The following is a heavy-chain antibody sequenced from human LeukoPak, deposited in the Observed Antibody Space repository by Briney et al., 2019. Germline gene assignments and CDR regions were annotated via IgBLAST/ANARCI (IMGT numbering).Heavy chain of an antibody. J-gene: IGHJ3*02. D-gene: IGHD4-17*01. CDR1: GGSISSGGYY. Sequence: SETLSLTCTVSGGSISSGGYYRSWIRQPPGKGLEWIGEINHSGSTNYNPSLKSRVTISVDTSKNQFSLKLSSVTAADTAVYYCAPIDHDYGDYDAFDIWGQGTMVTVSS. CDR2: INHSGST. CDR3: APIDHDYGDYDAFDI. V-gene: IGHV4-39*07.